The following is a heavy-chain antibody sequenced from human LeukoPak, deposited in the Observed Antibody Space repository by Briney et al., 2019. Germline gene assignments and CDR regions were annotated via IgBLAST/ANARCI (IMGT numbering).Heavy chain of an antibody. D-gene: IGHD6-6*01. Sequence: GGSLRLSCAASGFTFSDYYMSWIRQAPGKGLEWISYISSSGSTIYYADSVKGRFTTSRDNARNSLYLQMNSLRAEDTAVYYCARERAIASLRPYYFGYWGQGTLVTVSS. CDR1: GFTFSDYY. V-gene: IGHV3-11*01. J-gene: IGHJ4*02. CDR3: ARERAIASLRPYYFGY. CDR2: ISSSGSTI.